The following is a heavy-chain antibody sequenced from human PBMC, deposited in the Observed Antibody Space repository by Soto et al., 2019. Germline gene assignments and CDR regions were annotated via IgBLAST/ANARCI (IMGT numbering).Heavy chain of an antibody. Sequence: QVHLVQSGAEVKKPGASVKVSCKTSGYTFTRYVMYWVRQAPGQRLEWMGLINVGDGNTKYSEKFQGRVTITRETSASTSYMELSRLKSEDTAVYYCAREAAGDFWSGNQYAECFDFWGQGTLVTVSP. CDR2: INVGDGNT. CDR3: AREAAGDFWSGNQYAECFDF. D-gene: IGHD3-3*01. J-gene: IGHJ4*02. CDR1: GYTFTRYV. V-gene: IGHV1-3*01.